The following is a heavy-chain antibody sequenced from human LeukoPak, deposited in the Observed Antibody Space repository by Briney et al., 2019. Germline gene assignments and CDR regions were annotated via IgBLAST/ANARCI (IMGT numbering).Heavy chain of an antibody. Sequence: SETLSLTCIVSGGSISSYYWSWIRQPPGKGLEWIGYIYYSGSTNYNPSLKSRVTISVVTSKNQFSLKLSSVTAADTAVYYCARQNPIWFDPWGQGTLVTVSS. J-gene: IGHJ5*02. CDR3: ARQNPIWFDP. CDR1: GGSISSYY. V-gene: IGHV4-59*01. CDR2: IYYSGST.